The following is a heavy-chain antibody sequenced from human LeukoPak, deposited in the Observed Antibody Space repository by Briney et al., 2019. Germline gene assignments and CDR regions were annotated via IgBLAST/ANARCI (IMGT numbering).Heavy chain of an antibody. CDR1: GGTFSSYA. J-gene: IGHJ2*01. Sequence: SVKVSCKASGGTFSSYAISWVRQAPGQGLEWMGGIIPIFGTANYAQKFQGRVTITADESTSTAYMELSSLRSEDTAVYYCASRYCSSTSCYPDYWYFDFWGRGTLVTVSS. CDR3: ASRYCSSTSCYPDYWYFDF. V-gene: IGHV1-69*13. CDR2: IIPIFGTA. D-gene: IGHD2-2*01.